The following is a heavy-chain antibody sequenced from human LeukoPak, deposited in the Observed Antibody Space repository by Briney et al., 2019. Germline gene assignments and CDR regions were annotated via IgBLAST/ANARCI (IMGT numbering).Heavy chain of an antibody. CDR2: ISGNSFHI. D-gene: IGHD1-26*01. J-gene: IGHJ4*02. Sequence: GGSLRLSCAASGFSFSDYSMTWVRQAPGKALEWVSSISGNSFHIFYADSEKGRFTISRDNAYKSLYLQLNSLRAEDTAVYYCASGTIVGARGADNWGQGTLVTVSS. CDR1: GFSFSDYS. V-gene: IGHV3-21*01. CDR3: ASGTIVGARGADN.